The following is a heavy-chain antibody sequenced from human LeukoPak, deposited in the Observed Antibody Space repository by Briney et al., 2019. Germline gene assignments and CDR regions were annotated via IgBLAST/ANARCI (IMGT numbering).Heavy chain of an antibody. D-gene: IGHD3-22*01. J-gene: IGHJ3*02. CDR1: GYTFTGYY. CDR3: ARDPYDSSELNAFDI. V-gene: IGHV1-2*02. CDR2: INPNSGGT. Sequence: EASVKVSCKASGYTFTGYYMHWVRQAPGQGLEWMGWINPNSGGTNYAQKFQGRVTMTRDTSISTAYMELSRLRSDDTAVYYCARDPYDSSELNAFDIWGQGTMVTVSS.